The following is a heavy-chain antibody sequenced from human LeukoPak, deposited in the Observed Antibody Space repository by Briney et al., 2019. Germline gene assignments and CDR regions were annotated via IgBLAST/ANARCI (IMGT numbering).Heavy chain of an antibody. CDR3: ARDPSSTGWYLDY. CDR1: GYIFINYG. CDR2: ISAYNGDT. D-gene: IGHD6-19*01. V-gene: IGHV1-18*01. J-gene: IGHJ4*02. Sequence: ASVKVSCKASGYIFINYGVSWVRQAPGQGLEWMGWISAYNGDTNYAQKLQGRVTMTTDTSTSTAYVELTNLRSDDTAVYYCARDPSSTGWYLDYWGQGTLVTVSS.